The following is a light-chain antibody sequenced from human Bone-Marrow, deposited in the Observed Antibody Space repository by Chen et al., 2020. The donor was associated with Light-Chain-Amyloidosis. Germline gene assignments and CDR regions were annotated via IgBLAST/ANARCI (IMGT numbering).Light chain of an antibody. CDR1: SGDVGTYNY. CDR3: SSFTSSSSYV. Sequence: QSALPQPASVSGSPGPSITIPCPGTSGDVGTYNYFPWYQQHPGKAPKVMIYAVSNRPSGVSNRFSGSKSGNTASLTISGLQAEDEADYYCSSFTSSSSYVFGPGTKVTVL. CDR2: AVS. V-gene: IGLV2-14*01. J-gene: IGLJ1*01.